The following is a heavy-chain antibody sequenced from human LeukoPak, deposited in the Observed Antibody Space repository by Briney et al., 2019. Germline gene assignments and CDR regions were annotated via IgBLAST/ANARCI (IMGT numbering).Heavy chain of an antibody. J-gene: IGHJ4*02. V-gene: IGHV3-23*01. CDR2: ITSSGGRT. CDR1: GFTFSDYA. CDR3: AKDRDLFGVLPLFHY. D-gene: IGHD3-3*01. Sequence: GGSLRHSCAASGFTFSDYAMSWVRQAPGKGLEWVSAITSSGGRTYYADSVRGRFTISRDKSRNTLYLQMNSLRAEDTAVYYCAKDRDLFGVLPLFHYWGQGTLVTVSS.